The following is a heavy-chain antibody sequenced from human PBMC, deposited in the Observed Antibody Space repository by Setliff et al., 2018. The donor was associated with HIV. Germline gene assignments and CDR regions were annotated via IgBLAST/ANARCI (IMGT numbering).Heavy chain of an antibody. V-gene: IGHV1-24*01. J-gene: IGHJ3*02. CDR3: ARGGGGYYYVGAVDI. D-gene: IGHD3-22*01. Sequence: GASVKVSCKVSGYTLTELSIHWVRQAPGKGLEWMGGFDPQYDKTFYAQKFQGRVTMSEDTSTDTAYMELSSRRSEDTAVYYCARGGGGYYYVGAVDIWGQGTVVTVSS. CDR2: FDPQYDKT. CDR1: GYTLTELS.